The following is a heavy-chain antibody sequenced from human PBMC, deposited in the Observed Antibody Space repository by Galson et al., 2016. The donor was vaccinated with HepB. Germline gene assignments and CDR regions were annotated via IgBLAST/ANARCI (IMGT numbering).Heavy chain of an antibody. V-gene: IGHV5-51*01. CDR3: ARRTSWLGYFDS. Sequence: QSGAEVKKPGESLKISCKGSGYSFSSYWIAWVRQMPGKGLEWMGIIYPGDSDTRYRPSFQGQVSISVDKSITTAYLQWSSLKASDTAMYYCARRTSWLGYFDSWGQGTLVTVSS. CDR2: IYPGDSDT. CDR1: GYSFSSYW. J-gene: IGHJ4*02. D-gene: IGHD3-10*01.